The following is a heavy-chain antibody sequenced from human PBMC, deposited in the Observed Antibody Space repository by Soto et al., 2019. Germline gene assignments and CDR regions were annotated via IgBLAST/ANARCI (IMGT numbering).Heavy chain of an antibody. J-gene: IGHJ4*02. V-gene: IGHV4-34*01. CDR1: GGSFSGYY. D-gene: IGHD2-15*01. Sequence: TCAVYGGSFSGYYWSWIRQPRGKGLEWIGEINHSGSTNYNPSLKSRVTISVDTSKNQFSLKLSSVTAADTAVYYCARMKYCSGGSCTEAFDYWGQGTLVTVSS. CDR2: INHSGST. CDR3: ARMKYCSGGSCTEAFDY.